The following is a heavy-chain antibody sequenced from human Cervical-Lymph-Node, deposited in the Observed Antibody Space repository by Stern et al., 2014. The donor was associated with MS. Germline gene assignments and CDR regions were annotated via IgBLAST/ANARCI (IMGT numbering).Heavy chain of an antibody. J-gene: IGHJ4*02. CDR2: IYYRGST. V-gene: IGHV4-39*01. CDR3: ARSLAATFDS. D-gene: IGHD6-13*01. Sequence: QLQESGPGMVKPSETLSLTCTVSGGSISSSNYYWGWIRQPPRKGLEWIGSIYYRGSTYYTPSLKSRFTISEDPSKTHSPLKLSSVTAADTAVYYCARSLAATFDSWGQGTLVTVSS. CDR1: GGSISSSNYY.